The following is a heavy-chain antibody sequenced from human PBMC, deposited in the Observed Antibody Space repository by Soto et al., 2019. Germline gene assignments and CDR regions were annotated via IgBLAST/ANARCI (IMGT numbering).Heavy chain of an antibody. CDR2: IYPGDSDT. CDR1: GYSFTSYW. V-gene: IGHV5-51*01. J-gene: IGHJ4*02. CDR3: AAPYSGRLWGFGY. Sequence: PGETLKISCKGSGYSFTSYWIGWVRQMPGKGLEWMGIIYPGDSDTRYSPSFQGQVTISADKPISTAYLQWSSLKASDTAMYYCAAPYSGRLWGFGYWGQGTLVTVSS. D-gene: IGHD3-16*01.